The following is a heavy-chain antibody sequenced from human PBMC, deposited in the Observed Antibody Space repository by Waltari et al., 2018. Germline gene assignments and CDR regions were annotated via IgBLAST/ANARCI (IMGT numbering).Heavy chain of an antibody. J-gene: IGHJ4*02. Sequence: QVQLVQSGAEVKKPGAAVKVSCKASGYTFTSYYMHWVRQAPGQGLEWMGIINPSGGSTSYAQKFQGRVTMTRDTSTSTVYMELSSLSSEDTAVYYCARGYYDYVWGIFSWGQGTLVTVSS. V-gene: IGHV1-46*01. CDR2: INPSGGST. D-gene: IGHD3-16*01. CDR1: GYTFTSYY. CDR3: ARGYYDYVWGIFS.